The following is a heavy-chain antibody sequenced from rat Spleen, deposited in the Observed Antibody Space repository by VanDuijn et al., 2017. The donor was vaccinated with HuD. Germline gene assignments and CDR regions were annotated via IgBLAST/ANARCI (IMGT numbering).Heavy chain of an antibody. CDR2: ISTGGGNT. J-gene: IGHJ4*01. V-gene: IGHV5-25*01. Sequence: EVQLVESGGGLVQPGRSMKLSCAASGFTFSNYYMAWVRQAPTKGLEWVASISTGGGNTYYRDSVKGRFTISRDNAKSTLYLQMDSLRSEDTATYYCARKGYYYDGSYYLYVMDAWGQGASVTVSS. CDR1: GFTFSNYY. CDR3: ARKGYYYDGSYYLYVMDA. D-gene: IGHD1-12*02.